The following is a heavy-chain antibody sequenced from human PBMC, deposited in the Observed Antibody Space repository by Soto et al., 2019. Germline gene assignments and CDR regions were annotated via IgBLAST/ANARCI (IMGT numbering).Heavy chain of an antibody. CDR2: TYYRSKWYN. CDR3: AMGPQQLVRYDYYYGMDV. CDR1: GDSVSSNSAA. J-gene: IGHJ6*02. V-gene: IGHV6-1*01. D-gene: IGHD6-13*01. Sequence: PSQTLSLTCAISGDSVSSNSAAWNWIRQSPSRGLEWLGRTYYRSKWYNDYAVSVKSRITINPDTSKNQFSLQLNSVTPEDTAVYYCAMGPQQLVRYDYYYGMDVWGQGTTVTVSS.